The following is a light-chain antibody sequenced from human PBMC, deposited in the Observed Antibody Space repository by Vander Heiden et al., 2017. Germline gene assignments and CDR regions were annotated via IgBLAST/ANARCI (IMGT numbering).Light chain of an antibody. CDR3: HQYNNWPPWT. Sequence: EIVMTQSPATLSVSPGERATLSCRASQSVSSDLAWYQQRPGQAPRLLIYGASTRATDIPARFSGSGSGTEFTLTISSLQSEDFAVYYCHQYNNWPPWTFGQGTKVEIK. CDR1: QSVSSD. CDR2: GAS. J-gene: IGKJ1*01. V-gene: IGKV3-15*01.